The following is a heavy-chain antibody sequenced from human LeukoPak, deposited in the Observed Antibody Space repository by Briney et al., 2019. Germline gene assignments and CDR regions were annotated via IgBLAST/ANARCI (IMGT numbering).Heavy chain of an antibody. J-gene: IGHJ4*02. Sequence: SETLSLTCTVSGGSISSYYWSWIRQPAGKGLEWIARIYTSGSTNYNPSLMSRVTMSVDTSKNQFSLKLSSVTAADPAVYYCARDLLVGATNGLDYWGQGTLVTVSS. CDR2: IYTSGST. CDR1: GGSISSYY. CDR3: ARDLLVGATNGLDY. V-gene: IGHV4-4*07. D-gene: IGHD1-26*01.